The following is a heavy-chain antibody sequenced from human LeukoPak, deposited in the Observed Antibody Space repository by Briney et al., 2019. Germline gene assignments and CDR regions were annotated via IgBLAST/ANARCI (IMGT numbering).Heavy chain of an antibody. CDR3: AHRGGGKSAFDI. CDR1: EFSLGTSGVA. V-gene: IGHV2-5*01. CDR2: IYWNDDK. J-gene: IGHJ3*02. D-gene: IGHD4-23*01. Sequence: SGPTLVNPTQTLTLTCTFSEFSLGTSGVAVGWIRQPPGKALEWLALIYWNDDKRYSPILKSRLTITKDSSKNQVVLTMTNMDPGDTATYYCAHRGGGKSAFDIWGQGTMVTVSS.